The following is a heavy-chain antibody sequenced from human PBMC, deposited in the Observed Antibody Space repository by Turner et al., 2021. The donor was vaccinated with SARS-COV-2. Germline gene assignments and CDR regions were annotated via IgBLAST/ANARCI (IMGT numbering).Heavy chain of an antibody. CDR3: AKDHVTVAAYFDY. Sequence: QVQLVESGGGVVQPGRSLRLSCVASGFTFSTYGMHWVRQAPGKGLEWVAVISYHGSNKYYADSVKGRFTISRDNSKNTLYLQMNSLRAEDTAVYYSAKDHVTVAAYFDYWGQGTLVTVSS. D-gene: IGHD6-19*01. CDR1: GFTFSTYG. V-gene: IGHV3-30*18. J-gene: IGHJ4*02. CDR2: ISYHGSNK.